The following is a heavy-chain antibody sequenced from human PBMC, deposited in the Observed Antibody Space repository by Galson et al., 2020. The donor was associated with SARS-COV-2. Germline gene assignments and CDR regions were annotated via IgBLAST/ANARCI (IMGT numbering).Heavy chain of an antibody. CDR3: ARPAESNTIRAWVY. CDR1: GYSFTNYW. V-gene: IGHV5-51*01. D-gene: IGHD1-1*01. Sequence: GESLKISCKGSGYSFTNYWIGWVRQMPGKGLEWMGIIYFGDSDTRYSPSFQGQVTISADKSINTAYLQWSSLKASDTAMYYCARPAESNTIRAWVYWGQGTLVTVSS. CDR2: IYFGDSDT. J-gene: IGHJ4*02.